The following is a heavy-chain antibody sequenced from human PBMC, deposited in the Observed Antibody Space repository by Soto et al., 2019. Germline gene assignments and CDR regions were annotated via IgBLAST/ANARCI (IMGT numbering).Heavy chain of an antibody. CDR2: IYYSGST. V-gene: IGHV4-31*03. CDR3: ARFGYSTNIGIDY. D-gene: IGHD3-22*01. CDR1: SGSISSGGYY. Sequence: SETLSLTCTVSSGSISSGGYYWSWIRQHPGKGLEWIGYIYYSGSTYYNPSLKSRVTISVDTSKNQFSLKLSSVTAADTAVYYCARFGYSTNIGIDYWGQGTLVTVSS. J-gene: IGHJ4*02.